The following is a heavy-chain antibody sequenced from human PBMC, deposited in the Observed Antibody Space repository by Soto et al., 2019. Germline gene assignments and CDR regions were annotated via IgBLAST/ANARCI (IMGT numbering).Heavy chain of an antibody. CDR1: GGSISSSNW. D-gene: IGHD2-2*02. Sequence: PSETLSLTCAVSGGSISSSNWCSWVRQPPGKGLEWIGEIYHSGSTNYNPSLKSRVTISVDKSKNQFSLKLSSVTAADTAVYYCAREYCSSTSCYTLAGMDVWGQGTTVTVSS. CDR3: AREYCSSTSCYTLAGMDV. V-gene: IGHV4-4*02. J-gene: IGHJ6*02. CDR2: IYHSGST.